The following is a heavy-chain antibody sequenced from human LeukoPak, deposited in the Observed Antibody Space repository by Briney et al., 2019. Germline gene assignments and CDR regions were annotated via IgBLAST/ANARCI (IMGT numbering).Heavy chain of an antibody. CDR2: IIPIFGTA. D-gene: IGHD2-15*01. Sequence: GASVKVSCKASGGTFSSYAISWVRQAPGQGLEWMGGIIPIFGTANYAQKFQGRVTITTDESTSTAYMELSSLRSEDTAVYYCARNVGAAYDGFDIWGQGTMVTVSS. V-gene: IGHV1-69*05. CDR3: ARNVGAAYDGFDI. J-gene: IGHJ3*02. CDR1: GGTFSSYA.